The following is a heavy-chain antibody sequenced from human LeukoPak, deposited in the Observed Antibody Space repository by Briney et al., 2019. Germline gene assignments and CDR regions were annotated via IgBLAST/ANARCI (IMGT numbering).Heavy chain of an antibody. CDR3: ARFGPVDIVASLKYYYYGMDV. CDR1: GCTFLRYR. V-gene: IGHV1-18*04. CDR2: INAYNGNS. Sequence: SVQVSRLASGCTFLRYRISWLRQAPGRGVAGVGWINAYNGNSNYEQKLQGRVTMTTDTSTSTAYMELTSLRSDDTAVYYCARFGPVDIVASLKYYYYGMDVWGKGTTVTVSS. J-gene: IGHJ6*04. D-gene: IGHD5-12*01.